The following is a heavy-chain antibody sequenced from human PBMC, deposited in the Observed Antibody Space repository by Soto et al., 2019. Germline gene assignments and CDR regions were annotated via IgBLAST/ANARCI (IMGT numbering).Heavy chain of an antibody. J-gene: IGHJ6*02. CDR1: GGTFSSYA. CDR2: IIPIFGTA. CDR3: ARDSEMVGYYYGMDV. Sequence: GASVKVSCKASGGTFSSYAISGVRQAPGQGLEWMGGIIPIFGTANYAQKFQGRVTITADESTSTAYMELSSLRSEDTAVYYCARDSEMVGYYYGMDVWGQGTTVTVSS. V-gene: IGHV1-69*13. D-gene: IGHD2-15*01.